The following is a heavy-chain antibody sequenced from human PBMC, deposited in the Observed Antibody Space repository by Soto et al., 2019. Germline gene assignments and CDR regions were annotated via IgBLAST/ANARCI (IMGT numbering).Heavy chain of an antibody. J-gene: IGHJ3*01. Sequence: QVQLVQSGAEVKKPGSSVKVSCKTSGGSFSSYAISWVRQAPGQGLEWMGGILPVFGTTNYAQKVQGRVTITADESTSTAYMELISLRSEDTAIYYCARDHAGQHDPTGAFDFWGQGTMVIVSS. V-gene: IGHV1-69*01. CDR3: ARDHAGQHDPTGAFDF. D-gene: IGHD4-17*01. CDR1: GGSFSSYA. CDR2: ILPVFGTT.